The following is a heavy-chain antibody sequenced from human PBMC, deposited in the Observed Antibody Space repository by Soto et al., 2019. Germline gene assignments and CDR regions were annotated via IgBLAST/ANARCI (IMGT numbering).Heavy chain of an antibody. Sequence: GYSFASYWSSWWRQMPGKGLEWMGRIDPSDSYTNYSPSFQGHVTISADKSISTAYLQWSSLKASDTAMYYCASSLTYCSSTSCLGNWFDPWGQGTLVTVSS. J-gene: IGHJ5*02. CDR1: GYSFASYW. CDR2: IDPSDSYT. CDR3: ASSLTYCSSTSCLGNWFDP. V-gene: IGHV5-10-1*01. D-gene: IGHD2-2*01.